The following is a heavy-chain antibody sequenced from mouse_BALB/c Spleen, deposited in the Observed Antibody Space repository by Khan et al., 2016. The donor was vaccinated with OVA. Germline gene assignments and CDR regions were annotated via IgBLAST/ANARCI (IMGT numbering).Heavy chain of an antibody. CDR3: AKHLILYPYFVDY. J-gene: IGHJ2*01. Sequence: QVQLKESGPGLVAPSQSLSITCTVSGFSLTDYGVSWIRQPPGKGLEWLGVIWGGGITYYNSALKSRLSISKDNSKSQVFLKMNSLQTDDTSMYYYAKHLILYPYFVDYWGQGTTLTVSS. CDR2: IWGGGIT. V-gene: IGHV2-6-5*01. CDR1: GFSLTDYG.